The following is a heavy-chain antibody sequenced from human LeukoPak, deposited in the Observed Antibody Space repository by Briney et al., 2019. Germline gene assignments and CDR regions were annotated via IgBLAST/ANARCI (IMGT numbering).Heavy chain of an antibody. D-gene: IGHD5-18*01. CDR1: GGSISSYY. V-gene: IGHV4-59*01. J-gene: IGHJ6*03. CDR3: ARDPGYSYGPETYYYWYMDV. CDR2: IYYSGST. Sequence: PSETLSLTCTVSGGSISSYYWSWIRQPPGKGLEWIGYIYYSGSTNYNPSLKSRVTISVDTSKNQFSLKLSSVTAADTAMYYCARDPGYSYGPETYYYWYMDVWGKGTTVTVSS.